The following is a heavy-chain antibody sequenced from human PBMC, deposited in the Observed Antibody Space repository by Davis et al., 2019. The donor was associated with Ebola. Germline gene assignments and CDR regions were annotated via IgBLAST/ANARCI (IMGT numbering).Heavy chain of an antibody. CDR3: ARQMYGGYAFDI. CDR2: ISPNSGGT. CDR1: GYTFTANY. D-gene: IGHD3-10*02. V-gene: IGHV1-2*02. Sequence: ASVKVSCKASGYTFTANYMHWVRQAPGQGLEWMGWISPNSGGTIYAQKFQGRVTMTRDMSIRTVYMEMSRLRSDDSALYYCARQMYGGYAFDIWGQGTMVTVSS. J-gene: IGHJ3*02.